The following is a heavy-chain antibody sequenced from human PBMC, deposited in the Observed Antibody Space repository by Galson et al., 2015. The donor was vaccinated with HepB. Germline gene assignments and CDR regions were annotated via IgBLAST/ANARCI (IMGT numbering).Heavy chain of an antibody. Sequence: SLRLSCAASGFTLNTYAMSWVRQTPGKGLEWVSAISGSGGSTYYADSVKGRFTISRDNPKNTLFLQMNSLSAEDTAIYYCAKDLSSRRKFDYWGQGTLVTVSS. CDR1: GFTLNTYA. CDR2: ISGSGGST. J-gene: IGHJ4*02. V-gene: IGHV3-23*01. CDR3: AKDLSSRRKFDY. D-gene: IGHD1-14*01.